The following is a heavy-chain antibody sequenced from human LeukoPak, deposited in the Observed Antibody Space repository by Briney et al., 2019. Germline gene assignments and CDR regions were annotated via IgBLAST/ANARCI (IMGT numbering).Heavy chain of an antibody. CDR1: GFTFGDYA. Sequence: GGSLRLSRTASGFTFGDYAMSWVRQAPGKGLEWVGFIRSKAYGGTTEYAASVKGRFTISRDDSKSIAYLQMNSLKTEDTAVYYCTREVEMATIPFDYWGQGTLVTVSS. V-gene: IGHV3-49*04. D-gene: IGHD5-24*01. CDR3: TREVEMATIPFDY. CDR2: IRSKAYGGTT. J-gene: IGHJ4*02.